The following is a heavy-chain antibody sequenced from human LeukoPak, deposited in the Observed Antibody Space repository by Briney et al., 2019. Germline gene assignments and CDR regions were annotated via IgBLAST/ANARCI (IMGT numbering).Heavy chain of an antibody. CDR3: ARVSWYYDSSGYLDRAIDY. D-gene: IGHD3-22*01. Sequence: SVKVSCKASGGTFSSYATSWVRQAPGQGLEWMGGIIPIFGTANYAQKFQGRVTITADKSTSTAYMELSSLRSEDTAVYYCARVSWYYDSSGYLDRAIDYWGQGTLVTVSS. V-gene: IGHV1-69*06. CDR2: IIPIFGTA. J-gene: IGHJ4*02. CDR1: GGTFSSYA.